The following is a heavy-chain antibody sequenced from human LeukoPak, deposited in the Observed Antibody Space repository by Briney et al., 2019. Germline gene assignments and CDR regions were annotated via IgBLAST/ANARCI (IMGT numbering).Heavy chain of an antibody. J-gene: IGHJ4*02. D-gene: IGHD2-21*01. Sequence: SETLSLTCAVYGGSFSGYYWSWIRQPPGKGLEWIGEINHSGSTNYSPSLKSRVTTSVETSKNQFSLKLSSVTAADTAVYYCARGIRDTIVAKYYFDSWGQGTPVTVSS. CDR2: INHSGST. V-gene: IGHV4-34*01. CDR1: GGSFSGYY. CDR3: ARGIRDTIVAKYYFDS.